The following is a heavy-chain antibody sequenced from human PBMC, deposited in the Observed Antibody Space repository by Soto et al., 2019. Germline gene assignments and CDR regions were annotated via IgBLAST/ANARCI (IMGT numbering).Heavy chain of an antibody. CDR1: GGTFSTYT. Sequence: QVQLVQSGAEVQKPGSSVKVSCKASGGTFSTYTITWVRQAPGQGLEWMGRIIPIIGIINYAQKYQGRVTISADKFTGTAYVDLTGLRSDDTAVYYCAGDPDSHYNDSHASTYPWGQGTLVTVSS. CDR3: AGDPDSHYNDSHASTYP. J-gene: IGHJ5*02. V-gene: IGHV1-69*08. CDR2: IIPIIGII. D-gene: IGHD3-16*01.